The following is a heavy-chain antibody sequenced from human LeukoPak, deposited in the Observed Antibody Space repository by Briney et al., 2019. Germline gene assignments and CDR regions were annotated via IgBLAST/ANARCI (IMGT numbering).Heavy chain of an antibody. CDR3: AREGGSSWIYYYYYYYMDV. CDR1: GFTFSSYW. Sequence: PGGSLRLSCAASGFTFSSYWMSWVRQAPGKGLEWVANIKQDGSEKYYVDSVKGRFTISRDSAKNSLYLQMNSLRAEDTAVYYCAREGGSSWIYYYYYYYMDVWGKGTTVTVSS. CDR2: IKQDGSEK. V-gene: IGHV3-7*01. D-gene: IGHD6-13*01. J-gene: IGHJ6*03.